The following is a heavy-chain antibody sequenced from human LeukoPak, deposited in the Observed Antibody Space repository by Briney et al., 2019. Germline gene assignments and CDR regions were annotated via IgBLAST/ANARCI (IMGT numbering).Heavy chain of an antibody. CDR3: ARGSSGWVPWFDP. CDR2: INSDGSST. J-gene: IGHJ5*02. D-gene: IGHD6-19*01. Sequence: GGSLRLSCAASGFTFSSYWMHWVRQAPGKGLVWVSRINSDGSSTSYADSVKGRFTISRDNAKNTLSLQMNSLRAEDTAVYYCARGSSGWVPWFDPWGQGTLVTVSS. CDR1: GFTFSSYW. V-gene: IGHV3-74*01.